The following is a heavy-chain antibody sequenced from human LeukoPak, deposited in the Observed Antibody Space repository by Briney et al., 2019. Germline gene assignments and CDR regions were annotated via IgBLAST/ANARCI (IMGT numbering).Heavy chain of an antibody. CDR2: FSTSGDGT. Sequence: GGSLRLLCAASGFTFSSYAMIGVRDARGKGREWGLAFSTSGDGTYYVDSVWGRFTIYRDNSKNTLYLPLNSLRAEGAALYYCAKALPLYDDGSGYYQATFDIWGQETMVTVSS. CDR3: AKALPLYDDGSGYYQATFDI. V-gene: IGHV3-23*01. CDR1: GFTFSSYA. D-gene: IGHD3-22*01. J-gene: IGHJ3*02.